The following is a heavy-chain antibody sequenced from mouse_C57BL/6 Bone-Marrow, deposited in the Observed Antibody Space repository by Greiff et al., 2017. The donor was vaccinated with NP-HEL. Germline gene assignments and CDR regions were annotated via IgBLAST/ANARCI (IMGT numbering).Heavy chain of an antibody. Sequence: VQLQQPGAELVRPGSSVKLSCKASGYTFTSYWMHWVKQRPIQGLEWIGNIDPSDSETHYNQKFKDKATLTVDKSSSTAYMQLSSLTSEDSAVYLCARFRRGRSRYDMEYWGQRISDSVSS. J-gene: IGHJ4*01. D-gene: IGHD1-1*01. CDR3: ARFRRGRSRYDMEY. CDR2: IDPSDSET. V-gene: IGHV1-52*01. CDR1: GYTFTSYW.